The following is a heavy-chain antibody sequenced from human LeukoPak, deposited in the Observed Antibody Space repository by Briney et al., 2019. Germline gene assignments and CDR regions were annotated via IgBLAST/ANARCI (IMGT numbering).Heavy chain of an antibody. J-gene: IGHJ4*02. CDR2: ISGSGGST. Sequence: GGSLRLSCAASGFTFSSYAMSWVRQAPGKGLEWVSAISGSGGSTYYADSVKGRFTISRDNSKNTLYPQMNSLRAEDTAVYYCAKDLVYYGSGSYYNGNYWGQGTLVTVSS. V-gene: IGHV3-23*01. CDR1: GFTFSSYA. D-gene: IGHD3-10*01. CDR3: AKDLVYYGSGSYYNGNY.